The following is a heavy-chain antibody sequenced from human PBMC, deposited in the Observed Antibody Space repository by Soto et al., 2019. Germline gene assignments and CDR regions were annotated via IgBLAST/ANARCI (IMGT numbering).Heavy chain of an antibody. J-gene: IGHJ4*02. CDR1: GGSMTTYF. CDR3: ARSSGMATTFDR. V-gene: IGHV4-59*01. CDR2: ISYRGDT. Sequence: QVQLQESGPALVKPSETLSLTCTVSGGSMTTYFWSWVRQPPGKRLEWTGYISYRGDTKYNPALQSRVTISLDTSGKQFSLNLSSVTSADTAIYYCARSSGMATTFDRWGQGTLVTVSS. D-gene: IGHD3-10*01.